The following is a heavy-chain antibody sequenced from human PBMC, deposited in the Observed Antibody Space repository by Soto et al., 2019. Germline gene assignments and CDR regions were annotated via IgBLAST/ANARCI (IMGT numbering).Heavy chain of an antibody. CDR3: ARDRGRDGYNSADY. V-gene: IGHV3-33*01. CDR2: IWYDGSNK. Sequence: PGGSLRLSCAASGFTFSSYGMHWVRQAPGKGLEWVAVIWYDGSNKYYADSVKGRFTISRDNSKNTLYLQMNSLRAEDTAVYYCARDRGRDGYNSADYWGQGTLVTAPQ. D-gene: IGHD5-12*01. CDR1: GFTFSSYG. J-gene: IGHJ4*02.